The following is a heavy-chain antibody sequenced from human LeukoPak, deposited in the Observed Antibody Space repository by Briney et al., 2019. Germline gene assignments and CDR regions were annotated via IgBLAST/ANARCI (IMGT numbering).Heavy chain of an antibody. D-gene: IGHD3-16*01. CDR2: INPTAGDT. V-gene: IGHV1-2*02. CDR1: GYTFTGYY. J-gene: IGHJ4*02. Sequence: ASVKVSCKASGYTFTGYYMHWVRQAPGQGLEWMAWINPTAGDTSYAQKIQGRVTLARDTSISTVYMELSRLTFDDTAVYCCARGPDHGGFDHWGQGTLVIVSS. CDR3: ARGPDHGGFDH.